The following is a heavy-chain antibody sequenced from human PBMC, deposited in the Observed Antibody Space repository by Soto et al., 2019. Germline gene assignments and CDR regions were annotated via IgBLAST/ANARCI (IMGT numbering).Heavy chain of an antibody. CDR2: IYYSGST. Sequence: QLQLQESGPGLVKPSETLSLTCTVSGGSISSSSYYWGWIRQPPGKGLEWIGSIYYSGSTYYNPSLKGRVTISVDTSKNQFPLQLSSVNAADTAVYYRASSPNIQEVICYWYFDLWGRGTLVTVSS. D-gene: IGHD2-21*01. CDR1: GGSISSSSYY. CDR3: ASSPNIQEVICYWYFDL. V-gene: IGHV4-39*01. J-gene: IGHJ2*01.